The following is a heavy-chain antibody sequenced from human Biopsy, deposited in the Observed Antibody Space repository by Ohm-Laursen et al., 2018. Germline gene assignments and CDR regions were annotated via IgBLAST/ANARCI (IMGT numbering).Heavy chain of an antibody. CDR2: IYPGGST. CDR1: GGSISSGGSY. D-gene: IGHD3-22*01. V-gene: IGHV4-39*07. J-gene: IGHJ3*01. CDR3: ASVVLGPTNDAFDL. Sequence: SDTLSLTCTVSGGSISSGGSYWGWIRQRPGKGLEWIGRIYPGGSTNYNPSLKSRVTMSVDTSKKQLSLRLRSVTAADTAMYYFASVVLGPTNDAFDLWGQGTMVVVSS.